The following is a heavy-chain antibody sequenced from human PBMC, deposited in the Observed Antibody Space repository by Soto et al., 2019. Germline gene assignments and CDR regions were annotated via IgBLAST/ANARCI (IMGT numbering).Heavy chain of an antibody. CDR3: ARFYSGYDYYFDY. V-gene: IGHV4-59*01. CDR2: IYYSGST. CDR1: GGSISSYY. D-gene: IGHD5-12*01. J-gene: IGHJ4*02. Sequence: SETLSLTCTVSGGSISSYYWSWIRQPPGKGLEWIGYIYYSGSTNYNPSLKSRVTISVDTSKNQFSLKLSSVTAADTAVYYCARFYSGYDYYFDYWGQGTLVTVSS.